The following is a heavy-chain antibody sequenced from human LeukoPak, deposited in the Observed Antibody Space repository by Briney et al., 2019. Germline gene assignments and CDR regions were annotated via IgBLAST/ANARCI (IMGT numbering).Heavy chain of an antibody. CDR1: GFTFSSYW. V-gene: IGHV3-7*01. CDR2: IKQDGSEK. CDR3: ARGESSGYYTYYGMDV. D-gene: IGHD3-22*01. Sequence: GGSLRLSCAASGFTFSSYWMSWVRQAPGKGLEWAANIKQDGSEKYYVDSVKGRFTISRDNAKNSLYLQMNSLRAEDTAVYYCARGESSGYYTYYGMDVWGQGTTVTVSS. J-gene: IGHJ6*02.